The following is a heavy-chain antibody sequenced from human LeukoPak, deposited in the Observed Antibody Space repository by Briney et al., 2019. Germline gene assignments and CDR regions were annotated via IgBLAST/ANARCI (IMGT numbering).Heavy chain of an antibody. CDR2: IYTSGST. CDR1: GGSIRSYY. D-gene: IGHD2-2*01. V-gene: IGHV4-4*07. Sequence: SETLSLTCTVSGGSIRSYYWSWIRQPAGKGLEWIGRIYTSGSTYYNPSLKSRVTISVDTSKNQFSLKLSSVTAADTAVYYCAREWDCSSTSCWSRPINPWGQGTLVTVSS. J-gene: IGHJ5*02. CDR3: AREWDCSSTSCWSRPINP.